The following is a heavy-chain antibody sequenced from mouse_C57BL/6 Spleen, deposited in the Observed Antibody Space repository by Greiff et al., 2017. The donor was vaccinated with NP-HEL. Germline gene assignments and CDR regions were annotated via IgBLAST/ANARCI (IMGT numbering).Heavy chain of an antibody. CDR3: TREDYGSSYGAY. Sequence: EVMLVESGEGLVKPGGSLKLSCAASGFTFSSYAMSWVRQTPEKRLEWVAYISSGGDYIYYADTVKGRFTISRDNARNTLYLQMSRLKSEDTAMYYCTREDYGSSYGAYWGQGTLVTVSA. J-gene: IGHJ3*01. V-gene: IGHV5-9-1*02. CDR2: ISSGGDYI. CDR1: GFTFSSYA. D-gene: IGHD1-1*01.